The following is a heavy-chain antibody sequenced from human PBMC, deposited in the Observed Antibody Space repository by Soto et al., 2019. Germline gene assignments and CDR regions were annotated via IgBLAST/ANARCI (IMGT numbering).Heavy chain of an antibody. Sequence: EVHLVESGGGLVKPGGSLRLSCAVSGFTFSSCTMNWVRQAPGKGLEWVSSISPSTSHIYYADSVKGRFTISGDNATNSLLLQMNSLRAEYTSVYYCSGCSGGACHQNYGMAVWGQWTTVTVSS. CDR1: GFTFSSCT. J-gene: IGHJ6*02. V-gene: IGHV3-21*01. CDR2: ISPSTSHI. D-gene: IGHD2-15*01. CDR3: SGCSGGACHQNYGMAV.